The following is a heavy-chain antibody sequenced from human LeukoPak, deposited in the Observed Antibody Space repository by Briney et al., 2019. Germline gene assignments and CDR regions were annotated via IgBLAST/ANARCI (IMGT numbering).Heavy chain of an antibody. CDR1: GYTFTGYY. CDR3: ARQYYYDSSGYLY. Sequence: SVKVSCKASGYTFTGYYMHWVRQAPGQGLEWMGGIIPIFGTANYAQKFQGRVTITTDESTSTAYMELSSLRSEDTAVYYCARQYYYDSSGYLYWGQGTLVTVSS. V-gene: IGHV1-69*05. J-gene: IGHJ4*02. D-gene: IGHD3-22*01. CDR2: IIPIFGTA.